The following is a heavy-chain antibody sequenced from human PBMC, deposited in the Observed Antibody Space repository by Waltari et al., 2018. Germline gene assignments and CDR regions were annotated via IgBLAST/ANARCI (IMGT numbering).Heavy chain of an antibody. V-gene: IGHV4-30-4*08. CDR1: GASITSGDYY. CDR2: ISYSGTT. D-gene: IGHD3-3*01. CDR3: ARVDTIFGVVPHADAFDI. Sequence: QVHLQESGPGLAKPSQTLSLTCSVSGASITSGDYYRSWIRQPPGKGLEWIGYISYSGTTYYTPSMKSRVSISLDTAKNDFSLEVRSVTAADTAMYYCARVDTIFGVVPHADAFDIWGQGTMVTVAS. J-gene: IGHJ3*02.